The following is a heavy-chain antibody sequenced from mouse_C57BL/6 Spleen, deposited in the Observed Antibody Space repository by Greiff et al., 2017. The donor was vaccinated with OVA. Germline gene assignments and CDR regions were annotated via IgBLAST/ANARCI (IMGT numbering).Heavy chain of an antibody. CDR2: IYPGDGDT. V-gene: IGHV1-80*01. J-gene: IGHJ3*01. Sequence: VKRVESGAELVKPGASVKISCKASGYAFSSYWMTWVKQRPGKGLEWIGQIYPGDGDTNYNGKFKGKATLTADKSSSTAYMQLSSLTSEDSAVYCCAREYDGGWFAYWGQGPLVTVSA. CDR3: AREYDGGWFAY. CDR1: GYAFSSYW. D-gene: IGHD2-14*01.